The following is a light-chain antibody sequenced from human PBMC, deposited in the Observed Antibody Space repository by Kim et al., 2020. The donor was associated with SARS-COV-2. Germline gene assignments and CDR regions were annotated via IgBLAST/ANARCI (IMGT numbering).Light chain of an antibody. Sequence: PPGERATRSCRASQTINNKLVWYQQKPGQAPRLLIYDATTRATGVPARFIGSGSETDFTLTISSLQSEDFAVYYCQQSNDWPPLTFGQGTKVDIK. CDR3: QQSNDWPPLT. J-gene: IGKJ1*01. CDR2: DAT. CDR1: QTINNK. V-gene: IGKV3-15*01.